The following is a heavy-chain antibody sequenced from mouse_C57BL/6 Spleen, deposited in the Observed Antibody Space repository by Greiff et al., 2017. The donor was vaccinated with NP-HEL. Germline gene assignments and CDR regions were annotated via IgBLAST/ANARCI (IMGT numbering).Heavy chain of an antibody. CDR3: ARGDYGNYYAMDY. Sequence: QVQLQQPGAELVKPGASVKLSCKASGYTFTSYWMQWVKQRPGQGLEWIGEIDPSDSYTNYNQKFKGKATLTVDTSSSTAYMPLSSLTSEDSAVYYCARGDYGNYYAMDYWGQGTSVTVSS. J-gene: IGHJ4*01. D-gene: IGHD2-1*01. CDR1: GYTFTSYW. V-gene: IGHV1-50*01. CDR2: IDPSDSYT.